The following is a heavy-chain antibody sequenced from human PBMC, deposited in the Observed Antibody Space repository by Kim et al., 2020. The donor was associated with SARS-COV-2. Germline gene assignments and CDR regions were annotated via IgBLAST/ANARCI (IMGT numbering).Heavy chain of an antibody. J-gene: IGHJ4*02. Sequence: TYYANSVKGRFTNSRDDSKKTLYVQMDSLTVEDMAVYYCARGGGGFLDYWGQGILVTVSS. D-gene: IGHD1-26*01. CDR3: ARGGGGFLDY. CDR2: T. V-gene: IGHV3-64*01.